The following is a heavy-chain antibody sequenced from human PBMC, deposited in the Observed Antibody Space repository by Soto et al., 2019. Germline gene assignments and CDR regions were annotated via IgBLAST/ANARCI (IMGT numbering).Heavy chain of an antibody. CDR3: ARTGYSGTTRWYFDY. J-gene: IGHJ4*02. V-gene: IGHV4-4*02. CDR2: IFHTGST. CDR1: GGSISNPNW. Sequence: QVQLQESGPGLVKSSGTLSLTCAVSGGSISNPNWWSWVRQPPGKGLEWIGEIFHTGSTNYNPSLKSRVTISVDNSKNHFSLKLTSVTAADTAVYYCARTGYSGTTRWYFDYWGQGTLVTVSS. D-gene: IGHD1-26*01.